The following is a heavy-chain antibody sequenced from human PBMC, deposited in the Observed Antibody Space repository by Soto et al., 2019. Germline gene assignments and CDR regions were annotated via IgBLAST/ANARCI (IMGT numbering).Heavy chain of an antibody. CDR1: GFTFSSYS. J-gene: IGHJ4*02. CDR2: ISSSSTTI. D-gene: IGHD4-17*01. V-gene: IGHV3-48*01. Sequence: GGSLRLSCAASGFTFSSYSLNWVRQAPGKGLEWVSYISSSSTTIYYADSVKGRFTISRDNAKNSLYLQMNSLRAEDTAVYYCASLSTVTTGDYFDYWGQGTLVTVSS. CDR3: ASLSTVTTGDYFDY.